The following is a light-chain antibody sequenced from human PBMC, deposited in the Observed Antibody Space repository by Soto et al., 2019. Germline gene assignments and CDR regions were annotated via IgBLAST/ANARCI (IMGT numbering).Light chain of an antibody. J-gene: IGKJ2*03. CDR2: DAS. CDR3: QQYNSFAPYS. Sequence: DIKMTQSPSTLSASVGDRVTITCRSSQSISFWLAWYQQKPGKAPKLLIYDASTLYSGVPSRFSGSRSGTESTLTITSLQPDDFVSYYCQQYNSFAPYSFGQGTKLEI. CDR1: QSISFW. V-gene: IGKV1-5*01.